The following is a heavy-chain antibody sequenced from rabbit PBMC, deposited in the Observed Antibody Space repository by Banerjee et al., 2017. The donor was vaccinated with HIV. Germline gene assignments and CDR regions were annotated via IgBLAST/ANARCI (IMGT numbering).Heavy chain of an antibody. D-gene: IGHD1-1*01. CDR3: ARDNFGRSSGYVL. V-gene: IGHV1S45*01. J-gene: IGHJ3*01. CDR2: INTGSGSA. Sequence: QEQLVESGGGLVQPGASLTLTCKASGFDFSSNGMCWVRQAPGKGLEWIGCINTGSGSAYYASWAKGRFTISKTSSTTVTLQMTSLTAADTATYFCARDNFGRSSGYVLWGQGTLVTVS. CDR1: GFDFSSNG.